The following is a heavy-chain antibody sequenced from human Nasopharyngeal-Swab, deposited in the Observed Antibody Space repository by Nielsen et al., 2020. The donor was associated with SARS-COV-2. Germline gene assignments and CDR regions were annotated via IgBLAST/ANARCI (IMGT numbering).Heavy chain of an antibody. Sequence: VRQAPGKGLEWVAVISYDGSNKYYADSVKGRFTISRDNAKNSLYLQMNSLRAEDTAVYYCARVRAVAVYFGYWGQGTLVTVSS. CDR3: ARVRAVAVYFGY. D-gene: IGHD6-19*01. CDR2: ISYDGSNK. V-gene: IGHV3-33*05. J-gene: IGHJ4*02.